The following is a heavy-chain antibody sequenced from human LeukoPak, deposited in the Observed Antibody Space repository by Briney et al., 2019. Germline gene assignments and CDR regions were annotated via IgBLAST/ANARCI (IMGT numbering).Heavy chain of an antibody. CDR2: ISSSSSTI. D-gene: IGHD2-15*01. J-gene: IGHJ4*02. CDR3: ARVGRAHGEAFDY. Sequence: GGSLRLSCAASGFTFSSYSMNWVRQAPGKGLEWVSYISSSSSTIYYADSVKGRFTISRDNAKNSLYLQMNSLRAEDTAVYYCARVGRAHGEAFDYWGQGTLVTVSS. CDR1: GFTFSSYS. V-gene: IGHV3-48*01.